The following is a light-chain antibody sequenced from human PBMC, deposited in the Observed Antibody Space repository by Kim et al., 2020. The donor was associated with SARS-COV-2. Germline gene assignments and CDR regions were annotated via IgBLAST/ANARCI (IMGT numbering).Light chain of an antibody. J-gene: IGLJ1*01. CDR1: RWGAKY. CDR2: QDS. V-gene: IGLV3-1*01. CDR3: QAWNSSTSYV. Sequence: SHDQTSRIPCPEDRWGAKYPGWEPQKPGRDPVLVIYQDSKRPSGFPGRFSGSNSGNTATLTISGTQAMDEADYYCQAWNSSTSYVFGTGTKVTVL.